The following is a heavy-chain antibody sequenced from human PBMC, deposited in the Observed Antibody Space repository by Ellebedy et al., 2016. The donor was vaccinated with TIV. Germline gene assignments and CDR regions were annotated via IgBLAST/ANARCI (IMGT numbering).Heavy chain of an antibody. V-gene: IGHV3-23*01. CDR3: ARGGVVVTPHIIDY. CDR1: GFTFSTYA. D-gene: IGHD2-21*02. CDR2: VLGNGRTT. Sequence: GESLKISCAATGFTFSTYAMAWVRQTPGKGLEWVSGVLGNGRTTYYADSVKGRFTIPRDNAKNSLYLQMNSLRAEDTAVYYCARGGVVVTPHIIDYWGQGTLVTVSS. J-gene: IGHJ4*02.